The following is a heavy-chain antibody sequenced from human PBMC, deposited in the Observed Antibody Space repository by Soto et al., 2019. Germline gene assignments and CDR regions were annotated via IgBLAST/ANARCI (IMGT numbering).Heavy chain of an antibody. CDR2: IYYSGTT. Sequence: SETLSITCAVSGGPISSGGSSWTWFRQPPGKALEWIGYIYYSGTTNYNPSLKSRVAISVDTSKNQFSLRLSSVTAADTAVYYCARAGGRYAITAYDVLGPGTLVT. CDR1: GGPISSGGSS. CDR3: ARAGGRYAITAYDV. V-gene: IGHV4-61*08. J-gene: IGHJ3*01. D-gene: IGHD1-26*01.